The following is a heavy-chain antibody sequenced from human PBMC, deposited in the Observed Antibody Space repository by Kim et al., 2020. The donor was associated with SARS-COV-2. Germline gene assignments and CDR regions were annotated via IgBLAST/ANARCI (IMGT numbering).Heavy chain of an antibody. CDR3: ASQRTTGTPFDY. Sequence: YYNPSLKSRVTISVDTSKNQLSLKLRSVTAADTAVYYCASQRTTGTPFDYWGQGTLVTVSS. V-gene: IGHV4-39*01. D-gene: IGHD1-1*01. J-gene: IGHJ4*02.